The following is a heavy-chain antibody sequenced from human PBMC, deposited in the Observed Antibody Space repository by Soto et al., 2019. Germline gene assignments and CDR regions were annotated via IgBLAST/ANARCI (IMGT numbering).Heavy chain of an antibody. CDR2: IIPILGIA. V-gene: IGHV1-69*02. CDR1: GGTFSSYT. D-gene: IGHD3-3*01. Sequence: SVKVSCKASGGTFSSYTISWVRQAPGQGLEWMGRIIPILGIANYAQKFQGRVTITADKSTSTAYMELSSLRSEDTAVYYCARPRPGRYDFWSGYYPFDDWGQGTLVTVSS. J-gene: IGHJ4*02. CDR3: ARPRPGRYDFWSGYYPFDD.